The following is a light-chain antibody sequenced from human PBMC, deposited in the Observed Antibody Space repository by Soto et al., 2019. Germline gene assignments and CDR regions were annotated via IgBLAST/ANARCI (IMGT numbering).Light chain of an antibody. V-gene: IGKV3-11*01. CDR3: QHRSNRLYT. CDR2: DAS. Sequence: EIVLTQSPATLSLSPGKRATLSCRASQSDSSYLAWYQQKPGQAPRLLIYDASNRATGIPARFSGSGSGTDFTLTISSLEPEDFAVYYCQHRSNRLYTFGQGTKLEIK. J-gene: IGKJ2*01. CDR1: QSDSSY.